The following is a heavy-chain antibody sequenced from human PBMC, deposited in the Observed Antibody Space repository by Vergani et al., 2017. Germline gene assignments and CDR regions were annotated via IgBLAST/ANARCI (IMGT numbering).Heavy chain of an antibody. CDR3: AIDCVYXLGSYRYTGDAFDI. Sequence: QVQLVQSGAEVKKPGASMKVSCKASGYTFTSYDINWVRQATGQGLEWMGWMNPNSGNTGYAQKFQGRVTITRNTSISTAYMELSSLRSEDTAVYYCAIDCVYXLGSYRYTGDAFDIWGKGTMVTVSS. J-gene: IGHJ3*02. D-gene: IGHD3-16*02. CDR2: MNPNSGNT. V-gene: IGHV1-8*03. CDR1: GYTFTSYD.